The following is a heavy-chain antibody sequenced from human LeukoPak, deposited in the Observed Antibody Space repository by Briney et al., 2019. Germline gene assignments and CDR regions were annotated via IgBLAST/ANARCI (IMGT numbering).Heavy chain of an antibody. CDR2: ISYDGSNK. J-gene: IGHJ3*02. CDR1: GFTFSRYG. Sequence: GGSLRLSCAASGFTFSRYGMHWVRQAPGKGLDWVAVISYDGSNKYYADSVKGRFTISRDNSKNTLYLQMNSLRAEDTAVYYCAKGVSSGYYTDALDIWGQGTMVTVSS. D-gene: IGHD3-22*01. CDR3: AKGVSSGYYTDALDI. V-gene: IGHV3-30*18.